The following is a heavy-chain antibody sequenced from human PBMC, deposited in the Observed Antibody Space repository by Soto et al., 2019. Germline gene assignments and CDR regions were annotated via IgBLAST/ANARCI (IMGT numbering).Heavy chain of an antibody. Sequence: QVQLVESGGGVVQPGRSLRLSCAASGFTFSSYGMHWVRQAPGKGLEWVAVISYDGSNKYYADSVKGRFTISRDNSKDTLYQQMNSLRAEDTAVYYCAKDSGEGGDFDPWGQGTLVTVSS. CDR2: ISYDGSNK. V-gene: IGHV3-30*18. D-gene: IGHD3-16*01. CDR1: GFTFSSYG. CDR3: AKDSGEGGDFDP. J-gene: IGHJ5*02.